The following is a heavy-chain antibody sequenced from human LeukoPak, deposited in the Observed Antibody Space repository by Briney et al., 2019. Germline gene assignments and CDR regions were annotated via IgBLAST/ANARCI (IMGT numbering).Heavy chain of an antibody. CDR1: GGSISSYY. CDR3: ARGRYYYGSGSYYKGLHSDY. Sequence: SETLSLTCTVSGGSISSYYWSWIRQPPGKGLEWIGYIYYSGSTNYNPSLKSRVTISVDTSKNQFSLKLSSVTAADTAVYYCARGRYYYGSGSYYKGLHSDYWGQGTLVTVSS. J-gene: IGHJ4*02. CDR2: IYYSGST. D-gene: IGHD3-10*01. V-gene: IGHV4-59*01.